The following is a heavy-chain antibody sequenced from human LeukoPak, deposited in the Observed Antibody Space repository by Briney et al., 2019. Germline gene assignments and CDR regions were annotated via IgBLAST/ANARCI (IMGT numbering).Heavy chain of an antibody. CDR2: IIPILGIA. V-gene: IGHV1-69*02. J-gene: IGHJ6*04. Sequence: GASVKVSCKASGGTFSSYTISWVRQAPGQGLEWMGRIIPILGIANYAQKFQGRVTITADTYTTTSYMELSSLTSEDTAIYYCASQYSVPAAFYYAFDVWGKGTTVTVSS. CDR1: GGTFSSYT. CDR3: ASQYSVPAAFYYAFDV. D-gene: IGHD2-2*01.